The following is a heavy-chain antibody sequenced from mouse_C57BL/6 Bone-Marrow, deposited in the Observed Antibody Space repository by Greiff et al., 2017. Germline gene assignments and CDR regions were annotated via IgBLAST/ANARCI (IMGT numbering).Heavy chain of an antibody. CDR3: ARWSNYFDY. CDR1: GFTFPDYY. J-gene: IGHJ2*01. V-gene: IGHV7-3*01. Sequence: EVKVVESGGGLVRPGGSLSLSCAASGFTFPDYYMSWVRQPPGKALEWLGFIRNKANGYTTEYSASVKGRFTISRDNSQSILYLQMNALRAEDSATYYGARWSNYFDYWGQGTTLTVSA. CDR2: IRNKANGYTT.